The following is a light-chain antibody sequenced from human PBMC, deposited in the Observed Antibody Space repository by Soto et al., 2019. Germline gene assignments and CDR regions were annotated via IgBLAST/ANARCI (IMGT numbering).Light chain of an antibody. CDR1: QNIYYN. CDR3: QQYGSSSWT. V-gene: IGKV3-20*01. Sequence: MTQSPATVSVSPGESATLSCRASQNIYYNVAWYQHRPGQAPRLLIYRASSRATGIPDRFSGSGSGTDSTLTISRLEPEDFAVYYCQQYGSSSWTFGQGTKVDIK. CDR2: RAS. J-gene: IGKJ1*01.